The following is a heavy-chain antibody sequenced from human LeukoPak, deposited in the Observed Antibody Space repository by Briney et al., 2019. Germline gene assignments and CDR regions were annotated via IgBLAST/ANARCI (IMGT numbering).Heavy chain of an antibody. CDR1: GYTLTELS. CDR2: INPNSGGT. J-gene: IGHJ4*02. D-gene: IGHD3-22*01. CDR3: ARDTGNYYDSSGYLDY. Sequence: ASVKVSCKVSGYTLTELSMHWVRQAPGQGLEWMGWINPNSGGTNYAQKFQGRVTMTRDTSISTAYMELSRLRSDDTAVYYCARDTGNYYDSSGYLDYWGQGTLVTVSS. V-gene: IGHV1-2*02.